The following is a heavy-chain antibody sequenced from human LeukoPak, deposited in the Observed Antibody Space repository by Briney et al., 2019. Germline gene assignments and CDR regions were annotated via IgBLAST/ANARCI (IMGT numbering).Heavy chain of an antibody. CDR2: INPNSGGT. CDR3: ARDTYGDYRYNWFDP. D-gene: IGHD4-17*01. V-gene: IGHV1-2*02. Sequence: ASVTVSCKASGYTFTGYYMHWVRQAPGQGLEWMGWINPNSGGTNYAQKFQGRVTMTRDTSISTAYMELSRLRSDDTAVYYCARDTYGDYRYNWFDPWGQGTLGTVSP. CDR1: GYTFTGYY. J-gene: IGHJ5*02.